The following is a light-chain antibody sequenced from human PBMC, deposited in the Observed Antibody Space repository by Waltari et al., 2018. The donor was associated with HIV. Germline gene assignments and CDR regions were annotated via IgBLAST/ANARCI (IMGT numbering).Light chain of an antibody. CDR2: GNT. J-gene: IGLJ1*01. V-gene: IGLV1-40*01. Sequence: QSVLTQPPSVSGAPGQRVTISCTGSSSNIGAGYDVHWFQQLPGTAPKLLIYGNTNRPSGVPDRFSGSKSGTSASLAITGLQAEDEADYYCQSYDSGLSAYVFG. CDR1: SSNIGAGYD. CDR3: QSYDSGLSAYV.